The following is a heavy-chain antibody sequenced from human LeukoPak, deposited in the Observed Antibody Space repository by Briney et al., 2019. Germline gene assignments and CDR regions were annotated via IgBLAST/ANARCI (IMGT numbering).Heavy chain of an antibody. J-gene: IGHJ4*02. CDR2: INFSGNT. CDR1: GGSVISSSYN. CDR3: ARWATVNLGRFFDY. D-gene: IGHD3-16*01. Sequence: PSETLSLTCTVSGGSVISSSYNWGWIRQPPGKGLEWFGNINFSGNTHYNASLKSRVTISVDTSKNQFSLKLNSVTAADTAVYYCARWATVNLGRFFDYWGQGTLVTVSS. V-gene: IGHV4-39*01.